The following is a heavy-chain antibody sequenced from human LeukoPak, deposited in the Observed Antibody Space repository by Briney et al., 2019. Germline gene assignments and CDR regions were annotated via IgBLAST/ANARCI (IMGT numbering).Heavy chain of an antibody. CDR2: MNPNSGNT. J-gene: IGHJ5*02. D-gene: IGHD6-19*01. CDR1: GYTFTSYD. Sequence: ASVKVSCKASGYTFTSYDINWVRQATGQGLEWMGWMNPNSGNTGYAQKFQGRVTMTRNTSISTAYMELSSLRSEDTAVYYCATGVIAGYSSGWYGNWFDPWGQGTLVTVSS. V-gene: IGHV1-8*01. CDR3: ATGVIAGYSSGWYGNWFDP.